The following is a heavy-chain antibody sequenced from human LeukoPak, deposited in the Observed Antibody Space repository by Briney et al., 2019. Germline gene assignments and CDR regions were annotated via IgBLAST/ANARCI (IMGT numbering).Heavy chain of an antibody. CDR1: GGSISSSSYY. CDR2: TYYSGST. Sequence: SETLSLTCTVSGGSISSSSYYWGWIRQPPGKGLEWIGSTYYSGSTYYNPSLKSRVTISVDTSKNQFSLKLSSVTAADTAVYYCARRSTVSWFDPWGQGTLVTVSS. D-gene: IGHD4-17*01. J-gene: IGHJ5*02. CDR3: ARRSTVSWFDP. V-gene: IGHV4-39*01.